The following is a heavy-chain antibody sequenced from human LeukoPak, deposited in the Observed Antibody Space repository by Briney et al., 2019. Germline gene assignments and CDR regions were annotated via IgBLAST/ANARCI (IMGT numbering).Heavy chain of an antibody. J-gene: IGHJ3*02. Sequence: SSETLSLTCTVSGGSISSYYWSWIRQPPGKGLEWIGYIYYSGSTNYNPSLKSRVTISVDTSKNQFSLKLSSVTAADTAVYYCARLVRGVIEDAFDIWGQGTMVTVSS. D-gene: IGHD3-10*01. CDR3: ARLVRGVIEDAFDI. CDR1: GGSISSYY. V-gene: IGHV4-59*01. CDR2: IYYSGST.